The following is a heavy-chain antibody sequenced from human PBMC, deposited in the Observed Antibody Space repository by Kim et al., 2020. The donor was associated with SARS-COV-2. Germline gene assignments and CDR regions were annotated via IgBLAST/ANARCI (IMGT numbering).Heavy chain of an antibody. J-gene: IGHJ6*02. CDR3: ARDRGAGGGMDV. CDR1: GDSVSSSVVA. CDR2: TYYRSKWHH. D-gene: IGHD1-26*01. Sequence: SQTLSLTCVISGDSVSSSVVAWNWLRQSPSRGLEWLGRTYYRSKWHHDYALSVNSRITINPDTSKNQFFLQLNSVTPEDTAVYYCARDRGAGGGMDVWGQGTTVTVFS. V-gene: IGHV6-1*01.